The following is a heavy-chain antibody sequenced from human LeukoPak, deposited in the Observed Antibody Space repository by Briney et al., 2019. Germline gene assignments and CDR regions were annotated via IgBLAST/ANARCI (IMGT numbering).Heavy chain of an antibody. V-gene: IGHV4-34*01. CDR3: ATRSSTLAAARCFDD. CDR2: IDHRGSS. Sequence: PSETLSLTCAVHGEPFSAYFWSWIRQVPGEGLEWIGEIDHRGSSNYNPPLKSRATISVDTSKNHFSLSLTSVTAADTAVYYCATRSSTLAAARCFDDWGQGTVVTVSS. J-gene: IGHJ4*03. CDR1: GEPFSAYF. D-gene: IGHD6-6*01.